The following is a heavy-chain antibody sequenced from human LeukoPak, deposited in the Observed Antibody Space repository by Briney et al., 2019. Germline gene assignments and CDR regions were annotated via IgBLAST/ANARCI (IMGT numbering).Heavy chain of an antibody. CDR3: ARELLTMVRGGRYDY. CDR2: ISAYNGNT. J-gene: IGHJ4*02. CDR1: GYTFTSYG. V-gene: IGHV1-18*01. D-gene: IGHD3-10*01. Sequence: ASMKVSCKASGYTFTSYGISWVRQAPGQGLEWMGWISAYNGNTNYAQKLQGRVTMTTDTSTSTAYMELRSLRSDDTAVYYCARELLTMVRGGRYDYWGQGTLVTVSS.